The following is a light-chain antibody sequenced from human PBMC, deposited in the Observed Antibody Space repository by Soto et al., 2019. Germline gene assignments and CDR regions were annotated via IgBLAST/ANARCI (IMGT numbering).Light chain of an antibody. Sequence: ETVLTQSPATLSVSPGETATLSCTTSQGLNRNLAWYQQKLGQAPRVLIYGASTRAAGIPARFSGRGSGTEFILTISSLQSEDFAVYYCHEYNTWPWTFGQGTKVEIK. CDR1: QGLNRN. CDR2: GAS. J-gene: IGKJ1*01. V-gene: IGKV3-15*01. CDR3: HEYNTWPWT.